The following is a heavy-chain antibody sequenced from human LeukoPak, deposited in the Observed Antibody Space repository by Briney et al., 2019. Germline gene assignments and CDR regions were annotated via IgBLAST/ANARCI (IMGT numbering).Heavy chain of an antibody. V-gene: IGHV1-69*05. D-gene: IGHD1-26*01. Sequence: ASVKVSCKASGGTFSSYAISWVRQAPGQGLEWMGGIIPIFGTANYAQKFQGRVTITTDESTSTAYMELSSLRSEDTAVYYCARASVPYLIGGGRGAFDIWGQGTMVTVSS. CDR3: ARASVPYLIGGGRGAFDI. CDR1: GGTFSSYA. CDR2: IIPIFGTA. J-gene: IGHJ3*02.